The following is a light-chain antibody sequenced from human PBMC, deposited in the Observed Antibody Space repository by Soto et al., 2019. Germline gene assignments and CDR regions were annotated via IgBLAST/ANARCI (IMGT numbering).Light chain of an antibody. CDR1: SSNIGSVYD. CDR2: FNT. J-gene: IGLJ3*02. CDR3: QSYDSSLSAWV. V-gene: IGLV1-40*03. Sequence: QSVLTQPPSVSGAPGQRVTVSCTGNSSNIGSVYDVHWYQQLSGSPPRLLISFNTNRPSGVPDRFSGSKSGASASLVIAGLQADDEGTYFCQSYDSSLSAWVFGGGTKLTVL.